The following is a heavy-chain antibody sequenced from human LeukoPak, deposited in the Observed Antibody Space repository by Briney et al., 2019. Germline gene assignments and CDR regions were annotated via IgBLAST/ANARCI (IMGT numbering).Heavy chain of an antibody. CDR1: GFTFSNYA. Sequence: GGSLRLSCSASGFTFSNYAMHWVRQSPGKGPEYVSAISTTGGSTYYADSVKGRFTISRDNSKNTVYLQMNSLTAEDTAVYYCARESSGGFDNWAQGTLVTVSS. CDR3: ARESSGGFDN. D-gene: IGHD3-3*01. CDR2: ISTTGGST. V-gene: IGHV3-64*04. J-gene: IGHJ4*02.